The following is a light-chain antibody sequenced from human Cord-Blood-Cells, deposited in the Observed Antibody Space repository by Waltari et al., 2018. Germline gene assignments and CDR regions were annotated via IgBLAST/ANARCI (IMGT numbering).Light chain of an antibody. CDR1: SSDVGGYNY. Sequence: QSALTQPASVSGSPGQSITISCTGTSSDVGGYNYVSWYQQHPGKAPKLMIYEVSNRPSGVSSRCSGSKSGNTASRTISGLQAEDEADYYCSSYTSSSTWVFGGGTKLTVL. J-gene: IGLJ3*02. CDR2: EVS. CDR3: SSYTSSSTWV. V-gene: IGLV2-14*01.